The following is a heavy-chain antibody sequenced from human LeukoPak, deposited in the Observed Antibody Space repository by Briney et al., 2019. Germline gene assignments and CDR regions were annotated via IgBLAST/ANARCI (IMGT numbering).Heavy chain of an antibody. J-gene: IGHJ5*02. CDR2: INGSSSDT. CDR3: ARRGTTYCTVDSCHPNWFDP. D-gene: IGHD2-15*01. V-gene: IGHV3-11*03. CDR1: GFTFSDYY. Sequence: GGSLRLSCAASGFTFSDYYMTWIRQAPGRGLEWISYINGSSSDTKYADSVKGRFTIFRDNAKNSLYLLMNSLRAEDTAVYYCARRGTTYCTVDSCHPNWFDPWGQGTLVTVSS.